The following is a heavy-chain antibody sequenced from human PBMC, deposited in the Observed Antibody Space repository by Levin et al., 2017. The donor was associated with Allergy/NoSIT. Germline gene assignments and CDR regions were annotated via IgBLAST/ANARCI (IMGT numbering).Heavy chain of an antibody. Sequence: GGSLRLSCAASGFTFSSYWMHWVRQAPGKGLVWVSRINSDGSSTSYADSVKGRFTISRDNAKNTLYLQMNSLRAEDTAVYYCARETCGGDCRGFDYWGQGTLVTVSS. CDR2: INSDGSST. J-gene: IGHJ4*02. CDR1: GFTFSSYW. V-gene: IGHV3-74*01. CDR3: ARETCGGDCRGFDY. D-gene: IGHD2-21*02.